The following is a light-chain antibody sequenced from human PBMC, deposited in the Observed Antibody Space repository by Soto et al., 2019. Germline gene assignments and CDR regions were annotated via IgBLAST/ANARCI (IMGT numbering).Light chain of an antibody. CDR1: QVIGSY. V-gene: IGKV1-9*01. CDR2: TPS. CDR3: QHLHSYPFT. J-gene: IGKJ4*01. Sequence: DIQLTQSPSFLSAAVGDRVTITCRASQVIGSYLAWYQQKPGTAAKLLFHTPSTLQGGVPSMFSVSGYGTEFTLPISSLKPEDLDTYHCQHLHSYPFTFGGWTKVEI.